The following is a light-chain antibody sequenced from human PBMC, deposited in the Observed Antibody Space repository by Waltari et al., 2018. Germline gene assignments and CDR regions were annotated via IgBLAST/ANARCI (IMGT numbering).Light chain of an antibody. V-gene: IGLV1-44*01. CDR3: ASWDDSLNGHWV. CDR1: ASNIGGNL. J-gene: IGLJ3*02. Sequence: QSVLTQPPSASGTPGQRVTIPCSGSASNIGGNLVNWYQKLPGTAPKLLILRGVHRPPGVQDRFSASRTGTSASLAISGLQSEDEADYFCASWDDSLNGHWVFGGGTKVTVL. CDR2: RGV.